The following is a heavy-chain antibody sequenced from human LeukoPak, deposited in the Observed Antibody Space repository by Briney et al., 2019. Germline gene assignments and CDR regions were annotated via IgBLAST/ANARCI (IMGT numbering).Heavy chain of an antibody. D-gene: IGHD3-22*01. CDR1: GFTFSSYA. Sequence: GGSLRLSCAASGFTFSSYAMKWVRQAPGKGLEWVSAITGDGGSTYYADSVKGRFTISRDNSRNTLYLQMNSLRAEDTAVYYCAKASSGYYYFDYWGQGTLVTVPS. V-gene: IGHV3-23*01. CDR2: ITGDGGST. J-gene: IGHJ4*02. CDR3: AKASSGYYYFDY.